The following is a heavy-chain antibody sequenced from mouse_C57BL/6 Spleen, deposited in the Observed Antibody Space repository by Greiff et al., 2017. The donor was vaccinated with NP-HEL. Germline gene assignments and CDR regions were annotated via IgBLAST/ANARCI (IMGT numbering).Heavy chain of an antibody. CDR2: IYPGSGST. CDR1: GYTFTSYW. CDR3: ARRYYYGRDYFDY. D-gene: IGHD1-1*01. V-gene: IGHV1-55*01. Sequence: QVQLKQPGAELVKPGASVKMSCKASGYTFTSYWITWVKQRPGQGLEWIGDIYPGSGSTNYNEKLKSKATLTVDTSSSTAYMQLSSLTSEDSAVYYCARRYYYGRDYFDYWGQGTPLTVSS. J-gene: IGHJ2*01.